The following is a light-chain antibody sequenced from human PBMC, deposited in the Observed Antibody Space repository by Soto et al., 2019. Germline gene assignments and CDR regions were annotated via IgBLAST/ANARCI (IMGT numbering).Light chain of an antibody. J-gene: IGLJ1*01. CDR1: SSDVGGYNY. Sequence: ALTQPASVSGSPGQSITIPCTGTSSDVGGYNYVSWYQQHPGKAPKFMIYDVSNRPSGVSNRFSGSKSGNTASLTISGLQAEDEADYYCSSYTTSNTRQIVFGTGTKVTVL. V-gene: IGLV2-14*01. CDR3: SSYTTSNTRQIV. CDR2: DVS.